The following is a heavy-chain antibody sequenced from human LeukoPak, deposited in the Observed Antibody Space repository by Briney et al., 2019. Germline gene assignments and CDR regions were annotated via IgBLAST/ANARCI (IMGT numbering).Heavy chain of an antibody. CDR1: GYSFTSYW. CDR3: ARLSRDMTTAALDY. J-gene: IGHJ4*02. CDR2: IYPGDSDT. D-gene: IGHD4-17*01. V-gene: IGHV5-51*01. Sequence: GESLKISRKGSGYSFTSYWIGWVRQMPGKGLEWMGIIYPGDSDTRYSPSFQGQVTISADKSISTAYLQWSSLRASDTAMYYCARLSRDMTTAALDYWGQGTLVTVSS.